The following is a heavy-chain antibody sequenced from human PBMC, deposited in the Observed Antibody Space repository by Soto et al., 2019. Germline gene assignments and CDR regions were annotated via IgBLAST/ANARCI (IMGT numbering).Heavy chain of an antibody. CDR1: DGSISSGGYY. D-gene: IGHD3-9*01. CDR3: ARLVVYYDILTGSLKSPSFFNY. V-gene: IGHV4-31*03. CDR2: IYYSGST. J-gene: IGHJ4*02. Sequence: SETLSLTCTVSDGSISSGGYYWSWIRQHAGKGLEWIGYIYYSGSTYYNPSLKSRVTISVDTSKNQFSLKLSSVTAADTAVYYCARLVVYYDILTGSLKSPSFFNYWGQGTLVTVSS.